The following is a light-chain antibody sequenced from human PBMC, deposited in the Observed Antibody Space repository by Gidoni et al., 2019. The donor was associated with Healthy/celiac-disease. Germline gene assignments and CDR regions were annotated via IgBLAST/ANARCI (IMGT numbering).Light chain of an antibody. J-gene: IGKJ1*01. CDR3: QQYNGT. CDR2: GAS. V-gene: IGKV3-15*01. CDR1: QSVSSN. Sequence: EIVMTQSPATLSVSPGERATLSCRASQSVSSNLAWYQQKPGQAPRLLIYGASTRATGIPARFSGSVSGTEFTLTISSLQSEDFAVYYCQQYNGTFGQGTKVEIK.